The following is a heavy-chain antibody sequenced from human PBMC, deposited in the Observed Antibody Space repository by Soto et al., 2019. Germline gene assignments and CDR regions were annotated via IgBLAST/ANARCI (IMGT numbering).Heavy chain of an antibody. Sequence: QAQLVQSGAEVKKPGASVKVSCKASGYTFTGAYIHWVRQAPGQGLEWMGCINPNSGGTEFAQKFQGRATVTQDTSITTVYMEMNRLRSDDTGVYYCARDFTTRSYGVDVWGQGTAVTVSS. J-gene: IGHJ6*02. CDR3: ARDFTTRSYGVDV. CDR2: INPNSGGT. D-gene: IGHD3-10*01. CDR1: GYTFTGAY. V-gene: IGHV1-2*02.